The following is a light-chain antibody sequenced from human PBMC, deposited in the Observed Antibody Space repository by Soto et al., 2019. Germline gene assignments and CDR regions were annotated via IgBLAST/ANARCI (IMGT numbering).Light chain of an antibody. CDR3: QRSYSTPVT. CDR2: AAS. J-gene: IGKJ1*01. CDR1: QSISSY. V-gene: IGKV1-39*01. Sequence: DIQISHTPPSLSASVGDRVTITCRASQSISSYLNWYQQKPGKAPKLLIYAASSLQSGVPSRFSGSGSGTDFTLTISSLQPEDFATYYCQRSYSTPVTFGQVSKVEI.